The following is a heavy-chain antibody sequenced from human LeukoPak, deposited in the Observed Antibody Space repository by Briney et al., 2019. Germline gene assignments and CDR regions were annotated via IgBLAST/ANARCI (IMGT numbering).Heavy chain of an antibody. J-gene: IGHJ3*02. CDR1: GYIFTSYW. V-gene: IGHV5-51*01. CDR3: ARQAAGVALDI. CDR2: IYPGDSDT. Sequence: GESLKISCKGSGYIFTSYWIAWVRQMPGKGLEWMGIIYPGDSDTRYSPSFQGQVTISADKSITTAYLQWSSLKASDTAMYYCARQAAGVALDIWGQGTMVTVSS. D-gene: IGHD6-13*01.